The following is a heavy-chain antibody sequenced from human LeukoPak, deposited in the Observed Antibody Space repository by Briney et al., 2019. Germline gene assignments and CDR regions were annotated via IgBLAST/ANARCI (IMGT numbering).Heavy chain of an antibody. D-gene: IGHD5-12*01. CDR3: AKVWRPSGYVKLAFDY. CDR2: TTGSGDNT. Sequence: GGSLRLSCAASGFTFSSYGMLWVRQAPGKGLEWVSSTTGSGDNTYYAGSVKGRFTISRDNSKNTLYLQMNSLRAEDTAVYYCAKVWRPSGYVKLAFDYWGQGTLVTVSS. CDR1: GFTFSSYG. V-gene: IGHV3-23*01. J-gene: IGHJ4*02.